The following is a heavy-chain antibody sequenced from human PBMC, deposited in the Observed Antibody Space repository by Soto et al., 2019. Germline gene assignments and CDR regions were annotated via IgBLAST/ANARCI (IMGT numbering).Heavy chain of an antibody. CDR1: DDSINSDKYY. Sequence: QLQLQESGPGLVKPSETLSLTCSVSDDSINSDKYYWGWIRQPPGKGLEWIGRIYYRGNAYYNPSLQTLVTISLAKSRTQFSLKLNSDTAADSAVYFCARLEGLATISYYFDFWGPGALVTVSS. V-gene: IGHV4-39*01. CDR2: IYYRGNA. D-gene: IGHD3-9*01. J-gene: IGHJ4*02. CDR3: ARLEGLATISYYFDF.